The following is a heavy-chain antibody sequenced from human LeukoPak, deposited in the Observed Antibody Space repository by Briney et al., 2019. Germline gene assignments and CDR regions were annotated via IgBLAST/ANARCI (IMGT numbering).Heavy chain of an antibody. CDR2: IKQDGSEK. Sequence: PGGSLRLSCAASGFTFSSYWMSWLRQAPGKGLEWVANIKQDGSEKYYVHSVKGRFTISRDNAEISLYLQMNSLRAEDTAVYYCARDTISDDAFDIWGQGTMVTVSS. V-gene: IGHV3-7*01. CDR3: ARDTISDDAFDI. CDR1: GFTFSSYW. J-gene: IGHJ3*02. D-gene: IGHD3-10*01.